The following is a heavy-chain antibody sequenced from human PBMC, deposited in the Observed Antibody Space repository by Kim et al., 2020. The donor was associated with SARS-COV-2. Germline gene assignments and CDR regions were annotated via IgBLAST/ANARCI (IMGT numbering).Heavy chain of an antibody. J-gene: IGHJ6*02. CDR2: INHSGST. V-gene: IGHV4-34*01. D-gene: IGHD2-2*02. CDR1: GGSFSGYY. CDR3: ARDSCSSTSCYSHHYYYYGMDV. Sequence: SETLSLTCAVYGGSFSGYYWSWIRQPPGKGLEWIGEINHSGSTNYNPSLKSRVTISVDTSKNQFSLKLSSVTAADTAVYYCARDSCSSTSCYSHHYYYYGMDVWGQGTTVTFSS.